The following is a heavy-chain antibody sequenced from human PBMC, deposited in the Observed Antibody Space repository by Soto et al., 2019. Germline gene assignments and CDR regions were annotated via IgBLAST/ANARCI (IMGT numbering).Heavy chain of an antibody. CDR3: ARDQTYYDSRYGMDV. D-gene: IGHD3-16*01. CDR1: GFAFSGYA. V-gene: IGHV3-30*04. CDR2: ISYDGSSQ. J-gene: IGHJ6*02. Sequence: QMVESGGGVVQPGRSLGLSCAASGFAFSGYALHWVRQAPGKGLEWVARISYDGSSQLYADSVKGRFTISRDNSKTTLSLQINSLRPEDTDIYYCARDQTYYDSRYGMDVWGQGTTVTVSS.